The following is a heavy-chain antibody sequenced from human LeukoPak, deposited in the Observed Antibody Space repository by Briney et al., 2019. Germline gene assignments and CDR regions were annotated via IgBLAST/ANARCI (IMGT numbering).Heavy chain of an antibody. Sequence: GGSLRLSCAASGFTFSSYSMNWVRQAPGKGLEWVAVIWYDGSNAYYADSVKGRFTISRDNSKNTVYLQMNSLRAEDTAVYYCASYSSSSIAEYWGQGTLVTVSS. CDR1: GFTFSSYS. CDR3: ASYSSSSIAEY. J-gene: IGHJ4*02. CDR2: IWYDGSNA. V-gene: IGHV3-33*08. D-gene: IGHD6-6*01.